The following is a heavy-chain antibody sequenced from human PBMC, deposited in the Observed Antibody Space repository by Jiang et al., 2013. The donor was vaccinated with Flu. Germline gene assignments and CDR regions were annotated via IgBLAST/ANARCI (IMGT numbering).Heavy chain of an antibody. CDR3: AREGLSRITMVRGGLNWFDP. CDR1: GYTFTSYY. CDR2: INPSGGST. J-gene: IGHJ5*02. Sequence: GAEVKKPGASVKVSCKASGYTFTSYYMHWVRQAPGQGLEWMGIINPSGGSTSYAQKFQGRVTMTRDTSTSTVYMELSSLRSEDTAVYYCAREGLSRITMVRGGLNWFDPWGQGTLVTVSS. V-gene: IGHV1-46*03. D-gene: IGHD3-10*01.